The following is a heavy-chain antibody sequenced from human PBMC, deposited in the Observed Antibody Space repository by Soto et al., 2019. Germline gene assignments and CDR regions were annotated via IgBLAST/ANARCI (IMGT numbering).Heavy chain of an antibody. J-gene: IGHJ4*02. CDR1: GFTFSDQY. Sequence: EVQLVESGGGLVHPEWSLRLSCAASGFTFSDQYMAWVRQAPGKGLEWVGRIKNKANSYTTEYAAPVKGRFIISRDDSKHSVFRQMYGLKTDFTSVYHCTRVRVGSSRYSDYWGQGILVNVSS. CDR2: IKNKANSYTT. CDR3: TRVRVGSSRYSDY. V-gene: IGHV3-72*01. D-gene: IGHD6-19*01.